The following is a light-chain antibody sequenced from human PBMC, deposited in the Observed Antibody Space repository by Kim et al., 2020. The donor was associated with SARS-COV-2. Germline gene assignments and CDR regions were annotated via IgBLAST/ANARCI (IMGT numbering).Light chain of an antibody. CDR1: QGINNY. CDR3: HHART. Sequence: VLTQSPATLSLSPGERATLSCRASQGINNYLAWYQQRPGQAPRLLIYDASKRATGIPARFSGSGLGTDFTLTISSLEPEDFAVYYCHHARTFGGGTKVDIK. J-gene: IGKJ4*01. V-gene: IGKV3D-11*01. CDR2: DAS.